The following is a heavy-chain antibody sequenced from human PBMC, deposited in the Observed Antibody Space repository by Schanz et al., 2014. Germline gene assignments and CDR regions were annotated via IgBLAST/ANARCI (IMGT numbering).Heavy chain of an antibody. V-gene: IGHV3-23*04. CDR3: AKGLDGYGWNAFDS. J-gene: IGHJ4*02. CDR2: INGRGGET. CDR1: GITFSDYA. Sequence: EVQLVESGGGLVQPGGSLRLSCAASGITFSDYAMSWVRQAPGKGLEWVSLINGRGGETNYADSVKGRFTISRDNSKNTLYLQMNSLRAEDTAVYYCAKGLDGYGWNAFDSWGQGTLVTVSS. D-gene: IGHD1-1*01.